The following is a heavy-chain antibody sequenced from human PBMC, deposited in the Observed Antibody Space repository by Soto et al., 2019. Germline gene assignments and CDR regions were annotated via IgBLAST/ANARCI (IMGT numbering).Heavy chain of an antibody. CDR3: ARELASYDDY. CDR2: IDGDGSRT. D-gene: IGHD3-3*01. Sequence: VGFLRLSCAASGFTFSGYWMHWVRQAPGKGLVWVSRIDGDGSRTNYADSVKGRFTISRDNAKNTLYLQMNSLRAEDTAVYYCARELASYDDYWGQGTLVTVSS. J-gene: IGHJ4*02. CDR1: GFTFSGYW. V-gene: IGHV3-74*01.